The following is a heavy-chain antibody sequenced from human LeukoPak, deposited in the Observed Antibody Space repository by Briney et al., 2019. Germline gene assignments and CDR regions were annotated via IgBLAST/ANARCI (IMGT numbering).Heavy chain of an antibody. Sequence: ASVKVSCKASGYTFTSYGISWVRQAPGQGLEWMGWISAYNGNTNYAQKLQGRVTMTTDTSTSTAYMELRSLRSDDTAVYYCALISYCTSITCYFLDYWGQGTLVTVSS. V-gene: IGHV1-18*01. CDR2: ISAYNGNT. CDR3: ALISYCTSITCYFLDY. CDR1: GYTFTSYG. J-gene: IGHJ4*02. D-gene: IGHD2-2*01.